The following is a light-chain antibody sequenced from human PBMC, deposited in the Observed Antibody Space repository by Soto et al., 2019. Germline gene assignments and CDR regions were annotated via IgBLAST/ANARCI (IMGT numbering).Light chain of an antibody. V-gene: IGKV1-27*01. CDR3: QNYNSAPPAGT. CDR1: QCFNNH. Sequence: DFQMTQSPSSLSASVGDRVTITCRASQCFNNHLACFQQKPGKVPKVLIYAASTLQSGGPSRFSCSGSGTDFTLTISSLQPEDVATYYCQNYNSAPPAGTFGGGTKVEIK. J-gene: IGKJ4*01. CDR2: AAS.